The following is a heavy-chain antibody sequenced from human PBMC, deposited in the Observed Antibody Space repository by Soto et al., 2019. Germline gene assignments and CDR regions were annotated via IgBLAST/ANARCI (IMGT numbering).Heavy chain of an antibody. D-gene: IGHD2-21*02. CDR3: ARGWQRVTGICGP. V-gene: IGHV4-31*03. CDR1: GDSATNGRYY. CDR2: IFYSAPT. J-gene: IGHJ5*02. Sequence: QVQLQQPGPGLVKPSQTLSLTCTVSGDSATNGRYYWNWFRQHPGKGPEWIGYIFYSAPTYYNPLLSSRLSSSRDTTKSPLSLNLVSVTAADTAGDFCARGWQRVTGICGPWGQASMVTVSS.